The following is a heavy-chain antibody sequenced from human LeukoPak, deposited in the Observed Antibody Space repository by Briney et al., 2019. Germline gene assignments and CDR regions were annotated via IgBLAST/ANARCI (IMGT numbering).Heavy chain of an antibody. J-gene: IGHJ4*02. V-gene: IGHV4-38-2*02. CDR1: GYSISSGYY. Sequence: SETLSLTCTVSGYSISSGYYWGWIRQPPGKGLEWIGSIYHSGSTYYNPSLKSRLTISADTSENQFSLRLSSVTAADTAVYYCVRVDNGGNYFDYWGQGTLVTVSS. D-gene: IGHD4-23*01. CDR2: IYHSGST. CDR3: VRVDNGGNYFDY.